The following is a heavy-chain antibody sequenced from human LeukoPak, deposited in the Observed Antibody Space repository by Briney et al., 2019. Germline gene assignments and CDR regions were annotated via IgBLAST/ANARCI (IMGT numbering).Heavy chain of an antibody. CDR3: ARDYCSSTSCYEWFDP. J-gene: IGHJ5*02. CDR1: GGSISSYY. V-gene: IGHV4-4*07. D-gene: IGHD2-2*01. Sequence: PSETLSLTCTVSGGSISSYYWSWIRQPAGKGLEWIGRIYTSGSTNYNPSLKSRVTISVDKSKNQFSLKLGSVTAADTAVYYCARDYCSSTSCYEWFDPWGQGTLVTVSS. CDR2: IYTSGST.